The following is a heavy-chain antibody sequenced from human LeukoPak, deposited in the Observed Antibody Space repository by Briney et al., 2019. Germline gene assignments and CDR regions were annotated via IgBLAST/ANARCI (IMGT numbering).Heavy chain of an antibody. J-gene: IGHJ3*02. CDR3: ARRVRGVNDAFDI. D-gene: IGHD3-10*01. V-gene: IGHV4-34*01. CDR2: INHSGST. Sequence: SETLSLTCAVYGGSFSDYYWSWIRQPPGKGLEWIGEINHSGSTNYNPSLKSRVTISVDTPKNQFALNLSSVTAADTAVYYCARRVRGVNDAFDIWGQGTIVTVSS. CDR1: GGSFSDYY.